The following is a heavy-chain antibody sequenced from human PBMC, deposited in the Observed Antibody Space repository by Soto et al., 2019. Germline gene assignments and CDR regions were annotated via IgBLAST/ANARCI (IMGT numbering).Heavy chain of an antibody. Sequence: GGSLRLSCAATGFTFSSYAMSWVRQAPGKGLEWVSGISGSGGSKYYADSVKGRFTISRDNSKNTLYLQMNSLRAEDTAVYYCAKDIQGYFDRSGYISFGYWGQGTLVTVSS. J-gene: IGHJ4*02. V-gene: IGHV3-23*01. CDR1: GFTFSSYA. CDR3: AKDIQGYFDRSGYISFGY. CDR2: ISGSGGSK. D-gene: IGHD3-22*01.